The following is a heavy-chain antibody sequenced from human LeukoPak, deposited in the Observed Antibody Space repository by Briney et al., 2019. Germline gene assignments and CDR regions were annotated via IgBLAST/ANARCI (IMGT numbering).Heavy chain of an antibody. V-gene: IGHV1-18*01. J-gene: IGHJ2*01. CDR3: ARGYFYETPHLYFDL. D-gene: IGHD3-22*01. CDR1: GYTFTNYG. Sequence: AASVKVSCKASGYTFTNYGVSWVRQAPGQGLEWMGWISAYNGNTNYAQKLQGRVTMTTDTSTSTAYMELRSLRSDDTAVYYCARGYFYETPHLYFDLLGRGNLVTVSS. CDR2: ISAYNGNT.